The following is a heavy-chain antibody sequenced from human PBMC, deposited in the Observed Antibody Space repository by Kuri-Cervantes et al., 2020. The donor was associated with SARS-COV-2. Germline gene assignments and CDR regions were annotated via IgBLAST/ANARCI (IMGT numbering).Heavy chain of an antibody. V-gene: IGHV4-34*11. CDR2: IYYSGST. D-gene: IGHD6-19*01. CDR1: GVSFSGYY. CDR3: ARGRYSSGFWGTKNWFDP. J-gene: IGHJ5*02. Sequence: GSLRLSCAVYGVSFSGYYWSWIRQPPGKGLEWIGYIYYSGSTNYNPSLQIRVTISVDTSTNQFSPKLSSVTAADTAVYCCARGRYSSGFWGTKNWFDPWGRGTMVTISS.